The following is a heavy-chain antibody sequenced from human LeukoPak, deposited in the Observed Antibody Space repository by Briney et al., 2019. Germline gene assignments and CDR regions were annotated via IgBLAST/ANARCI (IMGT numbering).Heavy chain of an antibody. V-gene: IGHV4-34*01. J-gene: IGHJ3*02. D-gene: IGHD1-26*01. CDR3: ARGRELLRRAFDI. CDR1: GGSFSGYY. Sequence: SETLSLTCAVYGGSFSGYYWSWIRQPPGKGLEWIGEINHSGSTNYNPSLKSRVTISVDTSKNQFSLKLSSVTAADTAVYYCARGRELLRRAFDIWGQGTMVTVSS. CDR2: INHSGST.